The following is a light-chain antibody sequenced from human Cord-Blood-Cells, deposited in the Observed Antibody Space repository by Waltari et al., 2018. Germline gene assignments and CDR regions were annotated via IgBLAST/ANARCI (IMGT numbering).Light chain of an antibody. CDR2: DVS. CDR1: SSDVGGYNY. J-gene: IGLJ2*01. CDR3: SSYTSSSTYVV. V-gene: IGLV2-14*01. Sequence: QSALTQPASVSGSPGQSITISCTGTSSDVGGYNYVSWYQQHPGKAPKLMIYDVSKRPSGVSSRFSGSKSGNTACLTISGLQAEDEADYYCSSYTSSSTYVVFGGGTKLTVL.